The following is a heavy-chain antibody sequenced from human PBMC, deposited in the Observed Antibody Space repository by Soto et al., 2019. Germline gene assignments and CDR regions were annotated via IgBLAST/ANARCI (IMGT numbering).Heavy chain of an antibody. J-gene: IGHJ4*02. CDR2: INHSGST. CDR1: GGSFSGYY. CDR3: ARDKITGLFDY. V-gene: IGHV4-34*01. Sequence: SETLSLTCAVYGGSFSGYYWTWIRQPPGTGLEWIGEINHSGSTNYNPSLKSRVTISVNTSKNQFSLKLTSVTAADTAVYYCARDKITGLFDYWGQGTLVTVSS. D-gene: IGHD2-8*02.